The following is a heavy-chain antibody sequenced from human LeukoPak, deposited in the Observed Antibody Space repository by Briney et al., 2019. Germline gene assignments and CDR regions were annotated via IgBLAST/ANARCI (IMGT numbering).Heavy chain of an antibody. V-gene: IGHV4-34*01. Sequence: PSETLSLTCAVYGGAFSGYYWSWIRQPPRKGLEWIGEINHSGSTNYNPSLKSRVTISVDTSKNQFSLKLNSVTAADTTVYYCARGTRYYYGSGSYSLSDWFDPWGRGTLVTVSS. CDR1: GGAFSGYY. CDR3: ARGTRYYYGSGSYSLSDWFDP. J-gene: IGHJ5*02. CDR2: INHSGST. D-gene: IGHD3-10*01.